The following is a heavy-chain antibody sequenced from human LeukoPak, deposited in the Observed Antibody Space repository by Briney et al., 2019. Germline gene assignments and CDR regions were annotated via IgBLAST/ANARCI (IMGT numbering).Heavy chain of an antibody. CDR2: INPNSGGT. D-gene: IGHD6-19*01. Sequence: GASVKVSCKASGYTFTGYYMHWVRQAPGQGLEWMGWINPNSGGTNYAQKFQGRVTMTEDTSTDTAYMELSSLRSEDTAVYYCATGGHSSGWYYFDYWGQGTLVTVSS. CDR3: ATGGHSSGWYYFDY. J-gene: IGHJ4*02. CDR1: GYTFTGYY. V-gene: IGHV1-2*02.